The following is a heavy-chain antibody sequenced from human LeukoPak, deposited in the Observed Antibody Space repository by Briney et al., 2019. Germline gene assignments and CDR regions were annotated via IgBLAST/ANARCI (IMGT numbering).Heavy chain of an antibody. CDR3: ARDYYDSSGNGSFDY. J-gene: IGHJ4*02. CDR1: GYIFTAYY. V-gene: IGHV1-2*02. CDR2: INPNSGGT. Sequence: GASVKVSCKASGYIFTAYYMHWVRQAPGQGLEWMGWINPNSGGTNYAQKFQGRVTMTRDTSISTAYMELSRLRSDDTAVFYCARDYYDSSGNGSFDYWGQGTLVTVSS. D-gene: IGHD3-22*01.